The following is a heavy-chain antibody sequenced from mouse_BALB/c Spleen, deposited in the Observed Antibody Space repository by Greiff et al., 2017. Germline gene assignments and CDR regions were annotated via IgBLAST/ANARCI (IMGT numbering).Heavy chain of an antibody. CDR1: GFTFSSFG. Sequence: EVKLMESGGGLVQPGGSRKLSCAASGFTFSSFGMHWVRQAPEKGLEWVAYISSGSSTIYYADTVKGRCTISRDNPKNTLFLQMTSLRSEDTAMYYCARPYGSSPWFAYWGQGTLVTVSA. CDR2: ISSGSSTI. D-gene: IGHD1-1*01. J-gene: IGHJ3*01. CDR3: ARPYGSSPWFAY. V-gene: IGHV5-17*02.